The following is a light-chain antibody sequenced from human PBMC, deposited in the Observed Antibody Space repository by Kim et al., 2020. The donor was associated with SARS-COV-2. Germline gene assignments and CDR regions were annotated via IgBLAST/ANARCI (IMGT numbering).Light chain of an antibody. CDR3: SSYTSTSTVI. CDR1: SSDIGGNKY. CDR2: DVT. Sequence: GQSITIACTGSSSDIGGNKYVSWYQQHPGNATKLVIYDVTKRPAGVSNRFSGYKCGNTASLTISGLQAEEEDEYYCSSYTSTSTVIFGGGTQLTVL. J-gene: IGLJ2*01. V-gene: IGLV2-14*03.